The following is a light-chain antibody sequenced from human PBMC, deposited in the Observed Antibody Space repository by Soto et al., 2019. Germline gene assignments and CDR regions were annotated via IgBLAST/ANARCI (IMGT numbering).Light chain of an antibody. CDR1: QSIGNN. Sequence: EIVMTQSPATLSVSPGERATLSCRASQSIGNNLAWYQHKPGQAPSLPIYGASTRASGVPVRFSGSGSKTEFTLTIRSLQAEDFAVYYCQQYNNWPPWTFGQGTKVDIK. J-gene: IGKJ1*01. CDR3: QQYNNWPPWT. CDR2: GAS. V-gene: IGKV3-15*01.